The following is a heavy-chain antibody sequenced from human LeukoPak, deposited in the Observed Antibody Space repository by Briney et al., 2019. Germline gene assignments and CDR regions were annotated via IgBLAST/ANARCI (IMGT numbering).Heavy chain of an antibody. CDR1: GFTFSSYR. CDR2: ISSSSSYI. CDR3: ARVPDYYDSSGYSDY. J-gene: IGHJ4*02. Sequence: GGSLRLSCAASGFTFSSYRMNWVRQAPGKGLEWVSSISSSSSYIYYADSVKGRFTISRDNAKNSLYLQMNSLRAEDTAVYYCARVPDYYDSSGYSDYWGQGTLVTVSS. V-gene: IGHV3-21*01. D-gene: IGHD3-22*01.